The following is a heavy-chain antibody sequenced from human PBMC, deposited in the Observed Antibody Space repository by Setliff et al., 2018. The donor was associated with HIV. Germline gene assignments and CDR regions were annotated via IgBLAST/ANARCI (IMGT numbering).Heavy chain of an antibody. CDR3: ARDYDTSGYPL. CDR1: GYSFTTYW. V-gene: IGHV5-51*01. Sequence: PGESLKISCKGSGYSFTTYWITWVRQMPGKGLEWMAMIYPDDSDTRYSPSFQGQVTLSADKSINTAYLQWSSLKASDTAMYYCARDYDTSGYPLWGQGTMVTVSS. D-gene: IGHD3-22*01. J-gene: IGHJ3*01. CDR2: IYPDDSDT.